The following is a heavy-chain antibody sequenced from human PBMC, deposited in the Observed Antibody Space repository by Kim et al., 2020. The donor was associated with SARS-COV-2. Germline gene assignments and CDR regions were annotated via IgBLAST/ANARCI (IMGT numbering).Heavy chain of an antibody. J-gene: IGHJ4*02. D-gene: IGHD6-13*01. CDR3: ASSIAAAGTPFDY. V-gene: IGHV3-30*01. Sequence: ADSVKGRFTISRDNSKNTRYLQMNRLRAEDTAVYYCASSIAAAGTPFDYWGQGTLVTVSS.